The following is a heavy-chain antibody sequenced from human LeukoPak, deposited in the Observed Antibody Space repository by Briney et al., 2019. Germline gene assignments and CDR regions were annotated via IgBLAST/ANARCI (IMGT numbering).Heavy chain of an antibody. V-gene: IGHV3-23*01. CDR3: AKDDILTGYYHIRENYFDY. J-gene: IGHJ4*02. CDR2: ISVSGNT. Sequence: PGGSLRLSCAASGFTLSSYAMSWVRQAPGKGLEWVSAISVSGNTYHADSVKGRFTISRDSSKNTLYLQMNRLRAEDAAVYYCAKDDILTGYYHIRENYFDYWGQGTLVTVSS. D-gene: IGHD3-9*01. CDR1: GFTLSSYA.